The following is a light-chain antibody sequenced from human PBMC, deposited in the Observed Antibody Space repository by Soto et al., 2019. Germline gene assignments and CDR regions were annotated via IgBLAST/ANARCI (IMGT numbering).Light chain of an antibody. Sequence: QSVLTQPRSVSGSPGQSVTISCTGTSSDVGGYNYVSWYQQHPGKAPKLMIYDVSKRPSGVPDRFSGSKCGNAASLTISGLLADYEPDYYCCSSTGRDTPYVFGTGTKLTVL. CDR3: CSSTGRDTPYV. CDR2: DVS. CDR1: SSDVGGYNY. V-gene: IGLV2-11*01. J-gene: IGLJ1*01.